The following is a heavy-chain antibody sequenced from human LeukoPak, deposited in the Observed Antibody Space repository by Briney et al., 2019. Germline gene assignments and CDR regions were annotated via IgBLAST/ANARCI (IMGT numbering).Heavy chain of an antibody. Sequence: GRSLRLSCAASGFTFSSYGMHWVRQAPGKGLEWVAVIWYDGSNKYYADSVKGRLTISRDNSKNTLYLQMNSLRAEDTAVYNCARDMGPLGYCSGGSCYANAFDIWGQGTMVTVSS. D-gene: IGHD2-15*01. J-gene: IGHJ3*02. CDR2: IWYDGSNK. CDR1: GFTFSSYG. CDR3: ARDMGPLGYCSGGSCYANAFDI. V-gene: IGHV3-33*01.